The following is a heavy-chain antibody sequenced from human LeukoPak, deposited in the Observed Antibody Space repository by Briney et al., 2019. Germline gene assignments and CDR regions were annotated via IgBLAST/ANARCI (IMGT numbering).Heavy chain of an antibody. CDR3: ARDPLGSWYPSIFDY. CDR1: GYTFTSYG. Sequence: ASVKVSCKASGYTFTSYGMSWVRQAPGQGLEWMGWISAYNGNTNYAQKLQGRVTMTTDTSTSTAYMELRSLRSDDTAVYYCARDPLGSWYPSIFDYWGQGTLVTVSS. CDR2: ISAYNGNT. J-gene: IGHJ4*02. D-gene: IGHD6-13*01. V-gene: IGHV1-18*01.